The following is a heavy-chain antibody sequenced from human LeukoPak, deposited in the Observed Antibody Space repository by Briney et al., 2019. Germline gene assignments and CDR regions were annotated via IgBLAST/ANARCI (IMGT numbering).Heavy chain of an antibody. CDR1: GVTFSSDS. CDR3: ASAPPNYYDGSGYYSPFDY. D-gene: IGHD3-22*01. J-gene: IGHJ4*02. Sequence: GGSLRLSCAASGVTFSSDSMNWVRQAPGKGLESVSHISSSSSNIYYADSVKGRFTIARDDAKNSLYLQMNRLRDDDTAVYYCASAPPNYYDGSGYYSPFDYWGQGTLVTV. V-gene: IGHV3-48*02. CDR2: ISSSSSNI.